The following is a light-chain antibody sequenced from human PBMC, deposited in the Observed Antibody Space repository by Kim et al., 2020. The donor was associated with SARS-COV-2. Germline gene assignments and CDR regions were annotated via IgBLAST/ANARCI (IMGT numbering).Light chain of an antibody. CDR2: DVA. Sequence: GQSITISCAGTGGDDGGFNYVSWYQHHPGKAPKLMIYDVAKRPSGVSDRFSASKSGDTASLTISGLQADDEADYYCSSYTASSTFVFGTGTKVTVL. CDR3: SSYTASSTFV. V-gene: IGLV2-14*03. CDR1: GGDDGGFNY. J-gene: IGLJ1*01.